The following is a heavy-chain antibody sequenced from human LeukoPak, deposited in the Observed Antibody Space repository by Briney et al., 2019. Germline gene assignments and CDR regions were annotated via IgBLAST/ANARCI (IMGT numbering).Heavy chain of an antibody. CDR1: GYSISSGYY. J-gene: IGHJ6*03. CDR2: IDHSGST. Sequence: SETLSLTCTVSGYSISSGYYWVWIRQPPGKGLEWIGSIDHSGSTYYNPSLKSRVTISVDASRNQFSLKLSSVTAADTAVYYCARDQPYLDVWGKGTTVTVSS. CDR3: ARDQPYLDV. V-gene: IGHV4-38-2*02.